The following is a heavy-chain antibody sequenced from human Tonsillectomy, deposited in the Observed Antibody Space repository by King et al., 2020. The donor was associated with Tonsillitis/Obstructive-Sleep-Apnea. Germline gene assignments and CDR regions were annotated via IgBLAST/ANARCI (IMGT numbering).Heavy chain of an antibody. CDR2: INCDGSST. Sequence: VQLVESGGGLVQPGGSLRISGAASGFTFSSYWMHWIRQAPGKGLVWVARINCDGSSTSYADSVKGQFTISRDNAKNTLYLQMNRLRAEDTAVYYCARENYAFSDAFDTWGQGTMGTVSS. CDR1: GFTFSSYW. V-gene: IGHV3-74*01. CDR3: ARENYAFSDAFDT. J-gene: IGHJ3*02. D-gene: IGHD3-3*01.